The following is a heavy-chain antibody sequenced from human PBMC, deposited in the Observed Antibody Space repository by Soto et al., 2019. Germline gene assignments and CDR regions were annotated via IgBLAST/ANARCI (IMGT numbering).Heavy chain of an antibody. CDR3: ARDSDRWFDP. V-gene: IGHV4-59*01. CDR1: GGSFSGYY. Sequence: PSETLSLTCAVYGGSFSGYYWSWIRQPPGKGLEWIGYIYYSGSTNYNPSLKSRVTISVDTSKNQFSLKLSSVTAADTAVYYCARDSDRWFDPWGQGTLVTVSS. CDR2: IYYSGST. J-gene: IGHJ5*02.